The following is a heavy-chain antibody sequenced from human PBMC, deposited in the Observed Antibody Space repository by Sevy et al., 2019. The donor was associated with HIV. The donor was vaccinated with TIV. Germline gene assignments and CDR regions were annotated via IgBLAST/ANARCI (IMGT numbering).Heavy chain of an antibody. CDR3: INNQGFCTNGACGEYFDY. CDR2: IKSKTDGETT. V-gene: IGHV3-15*01. J-gene: IGHJ4*02. CDR1: GFTFRDAW. Sequence: GGSLRLSCAASGFTFRDAWMTWVRQAPGKGLEWVGRIKSKTDGETTDYATPVKGRFTISRDDSKNTLYLQMNSLKTGDTAMYYCINNQGFCTNGACGEYFDYWGQGTLVTVSS. D-gene: IGHD2-8*01.